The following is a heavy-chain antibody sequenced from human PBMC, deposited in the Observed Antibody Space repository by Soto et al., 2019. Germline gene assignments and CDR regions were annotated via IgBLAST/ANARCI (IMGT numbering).Heavy chain of an antibody. CDR3: AKDIAQQLSFDY. J-gene: IGHJ4*02. Sequence: GGSLRLSCAASGFTFVDYAMHWVRQAPGKGLEWVSGISWNSGSIGYADSVKGRFTISRDNAKNSLYLQMNSLRAEDTALYYCAKDIAQQLSFDYWGQGTLVTVSS. V-gene: IGHV3-9*01. CDR2: ISWNSGSI. CDR1: GFTFVDYA. D-gene: IGHD6-13*01.